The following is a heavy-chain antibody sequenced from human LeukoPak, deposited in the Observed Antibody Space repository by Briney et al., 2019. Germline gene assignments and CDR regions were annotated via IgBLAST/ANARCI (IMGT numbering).Heavy chain of an antibody. CDR3: VRDGGVSGYDLLDY. CDR1: GFIFSNYW. V-gene: IGHV3-7*01. CDR2: INQDGSKE. J-gene: IGHJ4*02. D-gene: IGHD5-12*01. Sequence: AGGSLRLSCTASGFIFSNYWMTWVRQAPGKGLEWVAQINQDGSKEYYIDSVKARFSISRDNARNSLSLQMNNLRAEDTAVYNCVRDGGVSGYDLLDYWGQGTLVTVSS.